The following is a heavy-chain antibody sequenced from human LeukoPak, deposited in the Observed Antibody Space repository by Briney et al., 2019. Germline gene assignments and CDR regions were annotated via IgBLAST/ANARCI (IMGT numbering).Heavy chain of an antibody. CDR2: IKQDGSEK. D-gene: IGHD6-19*01. CDR1: GFTFSSYW. CDR3: AKARVVAGTNWFDP. V-gene: IGHV3-7*03. J-gene: IGHJ5*02. Sequence: PGGSLRLSCAASGFTFSSYWMSWVRQAPGKGLEWVANIKQDGSEKYYVDSVKGRFTISRDNAKNSLYLQMNSLRAEDTAVYYCAKARVVAGTNWFDPWGQGTLVTVSS.